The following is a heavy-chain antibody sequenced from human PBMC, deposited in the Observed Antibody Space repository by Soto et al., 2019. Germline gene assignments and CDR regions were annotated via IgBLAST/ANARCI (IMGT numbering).Heavy chain of an antibody. D-gene: IGHD6-19*01. J-gene: IGHJ4*02. V-gene: IGHV3-48*02. CDR2: ITSDTKTI. CDR1: GFTFSVYS. Sequence: EVQLVESGGDLVQREGSLRLSCVASGFTFSVYSMNWVRQAPGKGLEWFSYITSDTKTIKYADSVKGRFTISRDNAKNSVYLQMSSLRDEDTAVYYCARSVEGHFDYWGQGTVVTVSS. CDR3: ARSVEGHFDY.